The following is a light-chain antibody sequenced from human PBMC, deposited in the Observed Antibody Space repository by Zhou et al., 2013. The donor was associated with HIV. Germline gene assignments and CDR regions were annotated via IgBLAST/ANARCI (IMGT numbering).Light chain of an antibody. CDR2: GAS. Sequence: DIVLTQSPGTLSLSPGEGATLSCRASQSVSSSYLAWYQQKPGQAPRLLIYGASSRATGIPDRFSGSGSGTDFTLTISRLEPEDFAVYYCQQYGSSSLTFGGGTKVEIK. V-gene: IGKV3-20*01. J-gene: IGKJ4*01. CDR1: QSVSSSY. CDR3: QQYGSSSLT.